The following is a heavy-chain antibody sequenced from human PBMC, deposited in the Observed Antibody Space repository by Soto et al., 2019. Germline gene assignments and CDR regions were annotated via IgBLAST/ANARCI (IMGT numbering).Heavy chain of an antibody. J-gene: IGHJ4*02. CDR1: GYTFTSYG. Sequence: QVQLVQSGAEVKKPGASVKVSCKASGYTFTSYGISWVRQAPGQGLEWMGWISAYNGNTNYAQKLQGRVTMTTETSTSTAYMELRSLRSYDTAVYYCARESIGRGSYSLYSFDYWGQGTLVTVSS. V-gene: IGHV1-18*01. CDR2: ISAYNGNT. CDR3: ARESIGRGSYSLYSFDY. D-gene: IGHD1-26*01.